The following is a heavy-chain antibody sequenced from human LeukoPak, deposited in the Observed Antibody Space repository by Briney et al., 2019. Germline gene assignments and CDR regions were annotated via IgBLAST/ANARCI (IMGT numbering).Heavy chain of an antibody. Sequence: GASVKVSCKASGGTFSSYAISWVRQAPGQGLERMGRIIPILGIANYAQKFQGRVTFTADKSTSTAYMELSSLRSEDTAVYYCAGIVVVPAARKYNWFDPWGQGTLVTVSS. D-gene: IGHD2-2*01. V-gene: IGHV1-69*04. CDR1: GGTFSSYA. CDR3: AGIVVVPAARKYNWFDP. CDR2: IIPILGIA. J-gene: IGHJ5*02.